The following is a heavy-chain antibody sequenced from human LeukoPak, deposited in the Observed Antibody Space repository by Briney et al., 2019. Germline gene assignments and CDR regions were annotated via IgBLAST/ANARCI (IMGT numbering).Heavy chain of an antibody. D-gene: IGHD3-3*01. CDR2: ISSTSDTI. J-gene: IGHJ4*02. CDR3: ARFTIFGVD. CDR1: GFTFSSYS. V-gene: IGHV3-48*01. Sequence: GGSLRLSCAASGFTFSSYSMNWVRQAPGKGLEWVSYISSTSDTIYYADSVKGRFTISRDNAKNSLYLQKNSLRVEDTAVYYCARFTIFGVDWGQGTLVTVSS.